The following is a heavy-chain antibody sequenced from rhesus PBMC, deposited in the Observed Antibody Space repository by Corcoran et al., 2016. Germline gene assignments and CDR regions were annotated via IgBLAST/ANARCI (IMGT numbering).Heavy chain of an antibody. CDR1: GYSISSNY. Sequence: QVQLQESGPGLVKHSETLSLTCAVPGYSISSNYWSWIRQPPGTGRAGIGYIYGSSGSTYYNPSLKSRVTISTDTSKNQFSLKLSSVTAADTAVYYCARGEGIAAGPYFDYWGQGVLVTVSS. CDR2: IYGSSGST. J-gene: IGHJ4*01. V-gene: IGHV4-147*01. CDR3: ARGEGIAAGPYFDY. D-gene: IGHD6-13*01.